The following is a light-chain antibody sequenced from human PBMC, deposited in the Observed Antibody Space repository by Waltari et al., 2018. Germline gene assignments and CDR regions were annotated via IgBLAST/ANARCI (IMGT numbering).Light chain of an antibody. CDR3: QSADSSGAYVV. CDR2: NDN. J-gene: IGLJ2*01. V-gene: IGLV3-25*03. Sequence: YELTQPPSVSVSPGQTARITCSGDALPMQYAYWYQKKPGQTPVVVMFNDNKRPSGIPERFSGSSSGTIATLTISGVQAEDEADYYCQSADSSGAYVVFGGGTRLTVL. CDR1: ALPMQY.